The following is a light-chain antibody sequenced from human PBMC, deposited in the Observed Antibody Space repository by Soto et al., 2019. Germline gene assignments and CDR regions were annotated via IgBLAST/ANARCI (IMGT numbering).Light chain of an antibody. CDR3: QQYGSSPPT. Sequence: EIVLTQSPGTLSLSPGERATLSCRASQSVTNNYLAWYQRKPGQPPRLLIYGTSYRSTDIPRRFSGSGSGTDLTLTITRREPEDFAVYYCQQYGSSPPTFGQGTKVEIK. V-gene: IGKV3-20*01. CDR2: GTS. J-gene: IGKJ1*01. CDR1: QSVTNNY.